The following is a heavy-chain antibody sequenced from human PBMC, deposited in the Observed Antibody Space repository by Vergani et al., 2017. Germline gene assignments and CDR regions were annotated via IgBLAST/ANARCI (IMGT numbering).Heavy chain of an antibody. CDR3: ARWGNEKRLDS. CDR2: IWYDGSNK. CDR1: GFTFSSHG. J-gene: IGHJ5*01. V-gene: IGHV3-33*01. D-gene: IGHD1-1*01. Sequence: QVQLVESEGGVVQPGRSLTLSCVASGFTFSSHGMHWVRQAPGKGLEWVAVIWYDGSNKYYGDSVKGRCTISRENSKNTLYLQMNSLRVEDTAVYYCARWGNEKRLDSWGQGTLVTVSS.